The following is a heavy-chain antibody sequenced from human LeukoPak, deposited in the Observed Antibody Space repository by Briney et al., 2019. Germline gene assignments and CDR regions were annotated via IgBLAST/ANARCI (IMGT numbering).Heavy chain of an antibody. CDR2: ISGSGVTT. J-gene: IGHJ4*02. CDR3: ASHSYQLLRKD. CDR1: GFTFDDYA. Sequence: GGSLRLSCAASGFTFDDYAMHWVRQAPGKGLEWVSAISGSGVTTYYADSVKGRFTISRDNSKNTLYLQMNSLRAEDTAVYYCASHSYQLLRKDWGQGTLVTVSS. V-gene: IGHV3-23*01. D-gene: IGHD2-2*01.